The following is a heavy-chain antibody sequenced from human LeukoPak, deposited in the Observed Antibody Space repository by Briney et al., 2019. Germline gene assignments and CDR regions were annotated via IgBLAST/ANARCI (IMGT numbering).Heavy chain of an antibody. CDR1: GGSSSNYH. J-gene: IGHJ5*02. CDR2: IYYGGST. CDR3: AKAPAITIFGVALRGFDP. Sequence: PSETLSLTCAVYGGSSSNYHWSWIRQPPGKGLEWIGYIYYGGSTNYNPSLKSRVTISVDTSKNQFSLKLSSVTAADTAVYYCAKAPAITIFGVALRGFDPWGQGTLVTVSS. V-gene: IGHV4-59*01. D-gene: IGHD3-3*01.